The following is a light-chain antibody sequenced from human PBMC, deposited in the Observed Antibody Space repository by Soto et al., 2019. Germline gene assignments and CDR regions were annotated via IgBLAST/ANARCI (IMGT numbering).Light chain of an antibody. V-gene: IGKV1-39*01. CDR1: QSISNH. Sequence: SPSSLSASVEDRVIITCRASQSISNHLNWYQQKPGKAPKLLIFAASSLQSGVPSRFSGSRSGPDFTLNISSLQPDDFATYYCQQNYRATPWTFGQGTKVDIK. J-gene: IGKJ1*01. CDR3: QQNYRATPWT. CDR2: AAS.